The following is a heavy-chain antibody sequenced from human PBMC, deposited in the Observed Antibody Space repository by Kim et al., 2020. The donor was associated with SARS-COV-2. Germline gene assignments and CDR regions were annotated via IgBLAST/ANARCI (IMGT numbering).Heavy chain of an antibody. Sequence: YSPDSVMGRFTISRDNSKNTLYLQMNSLRAEDTAVYYCARMGRYSGGGSLWGQGTLVTVSS. J-gene: IGHJ4*02. V-gene: IGHV3-30*01. CDR3: ARMGRYSGGGSL. D-gene: IGHD2-15*01.